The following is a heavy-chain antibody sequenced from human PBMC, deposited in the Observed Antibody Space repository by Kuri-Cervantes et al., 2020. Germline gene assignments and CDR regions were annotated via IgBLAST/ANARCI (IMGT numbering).Heavy chain of an antibody. J-gene: IGHJ4*02. D-gene: IGHD6-19*01. CDR2: IYSGGST. V-gene: IGHV3-53*05. CDR3: AKESVAGYFDY. Sequence: GSALKISCAASGFTVSSNYMSWVRQAPGKGLEWVSVIYSGGSTYYADTVKGRFTISRDKAKNSLYLQMNSLRAEDTALYYCAKESVAGYFDYWGQGTRVTGYS. CDR1: GFTVSSNY.